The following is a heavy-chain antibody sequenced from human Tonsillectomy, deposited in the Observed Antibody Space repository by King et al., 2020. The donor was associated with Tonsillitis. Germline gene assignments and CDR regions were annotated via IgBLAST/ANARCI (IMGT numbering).Heavy chain of an antibody. V-gene: IGHV3-7*03. J-gene: IGHJ3*01. Sequence: VQLVESGGGLVRPGGSLRLSCTASGFSFGSYWMTWVRQPPGKGLEWVANIKRDGSQIYYVDSVEGRFTVSRDNAENSLFLQMNSLGPEDTAVYYCARDLTPYDSNVYYDAFDVWGQGTMVTVSS. CDR3: ARDLTPYDSNVYYDAFDV. CDR2: IKRDGSQI. D-gene: IGHD3-22*01. CDR1: GFSFGSYW.